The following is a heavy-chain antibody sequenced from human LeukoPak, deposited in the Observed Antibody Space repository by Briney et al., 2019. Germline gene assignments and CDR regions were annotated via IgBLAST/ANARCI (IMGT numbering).Heavy chain of an antibody. Sequence: SETLSLTCTVFGGSISSYYWSWVRQPAGKGLEWIGRIYTSGSTNYNPSLMSRVTMSLDTSKNQFSLKLSSVTAADTAVYYCARVVVVVATATRYYYMDVWGKGTTVTVSS. V-gene: IGHV4-4*07. CDR1: GGSISSYY. CDR3: ARVVVVVATATRYYYMDV. CDR2: IYTSGST. J-gene: IGHJ6*03. D-gene: IGHD2-15*01.